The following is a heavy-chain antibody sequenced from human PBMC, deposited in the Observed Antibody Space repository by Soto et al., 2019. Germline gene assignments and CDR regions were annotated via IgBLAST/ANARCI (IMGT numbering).Heavy chain of an antibody. J-gene: IGHJ4*02. CDR1: GFTFSRYA. CDR3: AKGGGTYDYWSGYSRLHY. CDR2: VSGSGGST. V-gene: IGHV3-23*01. D-gene: IGHD3-3*01. Sequence: GSLRLSCTASGFTFSRYAMSWVRQAPGKGLEWVSIVSGSGGSTYYADSVKGRFTISRDNSRNTLYLQMNSLRAEDTAVYYCAKGGGTYDYWSGYSRLHYWGQGILVTSPQ.